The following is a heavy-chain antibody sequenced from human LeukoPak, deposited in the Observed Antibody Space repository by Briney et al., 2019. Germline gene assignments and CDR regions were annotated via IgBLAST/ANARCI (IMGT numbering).Heavy chain of an antibody. J-gene: IGHJ6*02. CDR2: ISSSSSYI. Sequence: GGSLRLSCAASGFTFSSYSMNWVRQAPGKGLEWVSSISSSSSYICYADSVKGRFTISRDNAKNSLYLQMNSLRAEDTAVYYCARESSIAARPDGRGGFYYYGMDVWGQGTTVTVSS. V-gene: IGHV3-21*01. CDR1: GFTFSSYS. CDR3: ARESSIAARPDGRGGFYYYGMDV. D-gene: IGHD6-6*01.